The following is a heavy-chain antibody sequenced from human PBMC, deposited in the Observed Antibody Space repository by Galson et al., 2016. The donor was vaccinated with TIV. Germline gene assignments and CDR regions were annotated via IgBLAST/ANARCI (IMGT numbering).Heavy chain of an antibody. V-gene: IGHV3-30*03. CDR2: ISYDGSNK. CDR1: GFIFRSHW. Sequence: SLRLSCAASGFIFRSHWMHWVRQAPGKGLELVAVISYDGSNKYYTDSVKGRFTISRDNSKYTLYLQMNSLRVEDTAVYLCARDVREYDYVWGSYPDYWGQGTLVTVSP. D-gene: IGHD3-16*02. J-gene: IGHJ4*02. CDR3: ARDVREYDYVWGSYPDY.